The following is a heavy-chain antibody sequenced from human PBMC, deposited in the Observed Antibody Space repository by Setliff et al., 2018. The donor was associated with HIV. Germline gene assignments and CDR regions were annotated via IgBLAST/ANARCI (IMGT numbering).Heavy chain of an antibody. D-gene: IGHD3-10*01. Sequence: SETLSLTCTVSGASISSSTYYWGWIRQPPGKGLEWIGTIYYSGSTYYNPSLKSRVTISVDTSKNQFSLKLSSVTAADTAVYYCARVAAGTYGKGDWFDPWGQGTQVTVSS. V-gene: IGHV4-39*01. J-gene: IGHJ5*02. CDR1: GASISSSTYY. CDR2: IYYSGST. CDR3: ARVAAGTYGKGDWFDP.